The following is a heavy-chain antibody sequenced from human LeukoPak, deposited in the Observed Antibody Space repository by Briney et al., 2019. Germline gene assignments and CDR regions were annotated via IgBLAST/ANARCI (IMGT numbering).Heavy chain of an antibody. CDR3: AELGITMIGGV. V-gene: IGHV3-48*03. D-gene: IGHD3-10*02. J-gene: IGHJ6*04. Sequence: GSLRLSCAASGFTFSSYEMNWVRQAPGKGLEWVSYISSSGSTIYYADSVKGRFTISRDNAKNSLYLQMNSLRAEDTAVYYFAELGITMIGGVWGKGTTVTISS. CDR1: GFTFSSYE. CDR2: ISSSGSTI.